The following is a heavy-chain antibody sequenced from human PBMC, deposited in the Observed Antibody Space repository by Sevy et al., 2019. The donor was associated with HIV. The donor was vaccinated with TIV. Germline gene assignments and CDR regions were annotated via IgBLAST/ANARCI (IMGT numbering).Heavy chain of an antibody. V-gene: IGHV5-10-1*01. D-gene: IGHD5-18*01. CDR3: ARHAKWGYSYVRGGSHSWFDP. CDR2: IDPSDSYT. Sequence: GVSLKISCKGSGYSFTSYWISWVRQMPGKGLEWMGRIDPSDSYTNYSPSFQGQFTISADKSISTAYLQWRSLKASDTAMYYCARHAKWGYSYVRGGSHSWFDPWGQGTLVTVSS. CDR1: GYSFTSYW. J-gene: IGHJ5*02.